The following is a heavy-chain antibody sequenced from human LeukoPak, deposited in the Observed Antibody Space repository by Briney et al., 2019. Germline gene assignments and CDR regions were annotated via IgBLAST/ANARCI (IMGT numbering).Heavy chain of an antibody. J-gene: IGHJ4*02. Sequence: GGSLRLSCAASGFTFSSYAMSWVRQVPGKGLEWVSAISGSGGSTYYADSVKGRFTISRDNSKNTLYLQMNSLRAEDTAVYYCAKEWVDFWSGYYTMPDYWDQGTLVTVSS. D-gene: IGHD3-3*01. V-gene: IGHV3-23*01. CDR1: GFTFSSYA. CDR3: AKEWVDFWSGYYTMPDY. CDR2: ISGSGGST.